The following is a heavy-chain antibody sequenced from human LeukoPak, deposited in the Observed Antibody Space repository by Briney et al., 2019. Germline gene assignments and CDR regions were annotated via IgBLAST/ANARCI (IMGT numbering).Heavy chain of an antibody. V-gene: IGHV4-59*01. D-gene: IGHD3-16*01. J-gene: IGHJ4*02. CDR2: IYYSGST. Sequence: SETLSLTCTVSGGSISSYYWSWIRQPPGKGLEWIGYIYYSGSTNYNPSLKSRVTISVDTSKNQFSLGLSSVTAADTAVYYCARWGSITTARFDYWGQGTLVTVSS. CDR1: GGSISSYY. CDR3: ARWGSITTARFDY.